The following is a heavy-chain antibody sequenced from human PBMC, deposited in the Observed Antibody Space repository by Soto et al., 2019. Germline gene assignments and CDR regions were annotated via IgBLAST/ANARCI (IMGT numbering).Heavy chain of an antibody. D-gene: IGHD6-19*01. V-gene: IGHV1-46*01. CDR3: ARDGYSSGWYDY. Sequence: ASVKVSCKASGYTFSTYYMHWVRQAPGQGLEWMGIINPSGGSTSYAQKFQGRVTMTRDTSTSTVYMELSSLRSEDTAVYYCARDGYSSGWYDYWGQGTLVTVSS. CDR2: INPSGGST. CDR1: GYTFSTYY. J-gene: IGHJ4*02.